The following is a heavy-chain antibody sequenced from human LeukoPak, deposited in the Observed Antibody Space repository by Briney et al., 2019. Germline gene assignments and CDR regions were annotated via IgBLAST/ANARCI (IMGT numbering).Heavy chain of an antibody. CDR3: ASVVPAARTEYFQH. CDR1: GGSISSGDYY. Sequence: SQTLSLTCTVSGGSISSGDYYWSWIRQPPGKGLEWIGYIYYSGSTYYNPPLKSRVTISVDTSQNQFSLKLSSVTAAETAVYYCASVVPAARTEYFQHWGQGTLVTVSS. J-gene: IGHJ1*01. V-gene: IGHV4-30-4*08. CDR2: IYYSGST. D-gene: IGHD2-2*01.